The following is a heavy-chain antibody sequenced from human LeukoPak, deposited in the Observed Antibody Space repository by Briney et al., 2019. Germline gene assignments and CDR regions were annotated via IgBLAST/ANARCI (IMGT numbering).Heavy chain of an antibody. CDR2: ISSSGSTI. D-gene: IGHD6-19*01. V-gene: IGHV3-11*01. J-gene: IGHJ4*02. Sequence: PGGPLRLSCAASGFTFSDYYMSWIRQAPGKGLEWVSYISSSGSTIYYADSVKGRFTISRDNAKNSLYLQMNSLRAEDTAVYYCATETGIAVAGRPNWGQGTLVTVSS. CDR3: ATETGIAVAGRPN. CDR1: GFTFSDYY.